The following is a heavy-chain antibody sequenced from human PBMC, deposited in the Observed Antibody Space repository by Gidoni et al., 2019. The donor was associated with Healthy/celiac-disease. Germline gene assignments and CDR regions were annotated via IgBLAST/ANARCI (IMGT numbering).Heavy chain of an antibody. CDR1: GYTFTSYA. CDR2: INTNTGNP. J-gene: IGHJ4*02. CDR3: ARDSRYYYGSGSYYLETYYFDY. V-gene: IGHV7-4-1*02. Sequence: QVQLVQSGSELKKPGASVKVSCKASGYTFTSYAMNWVRQAPGQGLEWMGWINTNTGNPTYAQGFTGRFVFSLDTSVSTAYLQISSLKAEDTAVYYCARDSRYYYGSGSYYLETYYFDYWGQGTLVTVSS. D-gene: IGHD3-10*01.